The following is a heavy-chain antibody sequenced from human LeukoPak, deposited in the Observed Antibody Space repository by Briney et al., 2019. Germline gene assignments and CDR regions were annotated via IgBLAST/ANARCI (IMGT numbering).Heavy chain of an antibody. CDR1: GYTFTSYA. CDR2: INTNTGNP. D-gene: IGHD3-10*01. Sequence: GASVKVSCKASGYTFTSYAMNWVRQAPGQGLEWMGWINTNTGNPTYAQGFTGRFVFSLDTSVSTAYLQISSLKAEDTAVYYCARAGCEGVLWFGELLGCHFTTVHYMDVWGKGTTVTVSS. J-gene: IGHJ6*03. CDR3: ARAGCEGVLWFGELLGCHFTTVHYMDV. V-gene: IGHV7-4-1*02.